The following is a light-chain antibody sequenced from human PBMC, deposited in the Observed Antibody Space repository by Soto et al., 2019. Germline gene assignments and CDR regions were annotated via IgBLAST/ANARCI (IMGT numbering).Light chain of an antibody. Sequence: QSVLTQSPSASGTPGQRVTISCSGSTSNIESNAVNWYQQLPGTAPKVVIYNTNQRPSGVPDRFSGSKSGTSASLAISRLQSEDEADYYCAAWDDRLNGRVFGGGTKVTVL. CDR2: NTN. CDR1: TSNIESNA. CDR3: AAWDDRLNGRV. J-gene: IGLJ3*02. V-gene: IGLV1-44*01.